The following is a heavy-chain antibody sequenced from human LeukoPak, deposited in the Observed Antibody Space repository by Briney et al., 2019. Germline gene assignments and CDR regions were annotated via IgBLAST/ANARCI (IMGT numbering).Heavy chain of an antibody. D-gene: IGHD3-16*01. CDR1: GGSISSYY. V-gene: IGHV4-59*08. J-gene: IGHJ5*02. Sequence: PSETLSLTCTVSGGSISSYYWSWIRQPPGKGLEWIGYIYYSGSTNYNPSLKSRVTISVDTSKNQFSLKLSSVTAADTAVYYCARHALGGDWFDPWGQGTLVTVSS. CDR2: IYYSGST. CDR3: ARHALGGDWFDP.